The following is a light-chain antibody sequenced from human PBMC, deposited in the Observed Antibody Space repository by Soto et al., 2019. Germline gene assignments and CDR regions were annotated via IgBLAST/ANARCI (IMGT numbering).Light chain of an antibody. V-gene: IGKV3-15*01. CDR1: QSVSSY. CDR3: LRYNHWPGT. J-gene: IGKJ1*01. CDR2: GAS. Sequence: VMTQSPATLSVSPGERATLSCRASQSVSSYLAWYQQKPGQAPRLLIYGASTRATDIPARFSGSGSGTEFALPISSLQSEDSGVYYCLRYNHWPGTFGEGTKVEIK.